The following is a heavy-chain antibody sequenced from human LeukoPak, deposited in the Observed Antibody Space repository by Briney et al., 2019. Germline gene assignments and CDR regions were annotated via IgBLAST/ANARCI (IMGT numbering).Heavy chain of an antibody. CDR3: ARHFDY. J-gene: IGHJ4*02. V-gene: IGHV4-59*08. CDR2: IYYTGST. CDR1: GGSISTYY. Sequence: SETLSLTCTVSGGSISTYYWSWIRQPPGRGLEWIGYIYYTGSTNYNPSLKSRVTMSVDTSKNQFSLNLYSVTAADTAVYYCARHFDYWGQGTLVTVSS.